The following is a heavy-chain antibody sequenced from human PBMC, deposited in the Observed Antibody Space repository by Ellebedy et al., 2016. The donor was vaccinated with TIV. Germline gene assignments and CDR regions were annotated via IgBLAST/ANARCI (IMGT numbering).Heavy chain of an antibody. D-gene: IGHD4-11*01. CDR3: ARGMTNHYFHY. V-gene: IGHV3-30*03. CDR2: ISYDGSNE. J-gene: IGHJ4*02. Sequence: GESLKISCAASGFTFSSYGMHWVRQAPGKGLEWVALISYDGSNEVYADSVKGRFTISRDNSKNTLSLQLNSLRADDTAVYYCARGMTNHYFHYWGQGTLVTVSS. CDR1: GFTFSSYG.